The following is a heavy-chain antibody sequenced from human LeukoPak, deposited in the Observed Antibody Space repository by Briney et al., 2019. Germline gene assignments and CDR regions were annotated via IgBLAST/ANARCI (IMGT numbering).Heavy chain of an antibody. Sequence: GGSLRLSCAASGFTFSNYGMNWVRQAPGKGLERVSGISGSGGNTYYADCVKGRFTISRDNAKNSLYLQMNSLRAGDTAVYYCARTIEMATISYFDYWGQGTLVTVSS. J-gene: IGHJ4*02. CDR3: ARTIEMATISYFDY. V-gene: IGHV3-23*01. D-gene: IGHD5-24*01. CDR2: ISGSGGNT. CDR1: GFTFSNYG.